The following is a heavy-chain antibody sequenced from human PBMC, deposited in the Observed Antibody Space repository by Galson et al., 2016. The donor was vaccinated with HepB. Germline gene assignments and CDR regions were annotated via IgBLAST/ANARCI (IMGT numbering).Heavy chain of an antibody. CDR1: GFTFSSYG. V-gene: IGHV3-33*01. J-gene: IGHJ4*02. D-gene: IGHD6-6*01. CDR3: ARDLGGSSCLDY. CDR2: IWYDGINN. Sequence: SLRLSCAASGFTFSSYGMHWVRQAPGKGLEWMAVIWYDGINNYYGDSVQGRFTISRDNSRNTLYLQMNSLRAEDTAVYYCARDLGGSSCLDYWGQGTLVTVSS.